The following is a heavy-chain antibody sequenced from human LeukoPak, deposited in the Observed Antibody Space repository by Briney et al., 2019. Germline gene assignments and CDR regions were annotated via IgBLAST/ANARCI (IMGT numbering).Heavy chain of an antibody. V-gene: IGHV4-59*01. J-gene: IGHJ4*02. D-gene: IGHD1-20*01. Sequence: SETLSLTCTVSGGSISSYYWSWIRQPPGKGLEWIGYIYYSGSTNYNPSLKSRVTISVDTSKSQFSLKLSSVTAADTAVYYCARDGGHNWNPPYFDYWGQGTLVTVSS. CDR2: IYYSGST. CDR1: GGSISSYY. CDR3: ARDGGHNWNPPYFDY.